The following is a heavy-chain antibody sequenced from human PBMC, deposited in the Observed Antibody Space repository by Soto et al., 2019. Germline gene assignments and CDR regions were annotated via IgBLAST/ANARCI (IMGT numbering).Heavy chain of an antibody. Sequence: ASVKVSCKASGYTFTSYYMHWVRQAPGQGLEWMGIINPSGGSTSYAQKFQGRVTMTRDTSTSTVYMELSSLRSEDTAVYYCARPTRIAVAGTWWFDPWGQGTLVTVSS. CDR3: ARPTRIAVAGTWWFDP. J-gene: IGHJ5*02. D-gene: IGHD6-19*01. CDR1: GYTFTSYY. CDR2: INPSGGST. V-gene: IGHV1-46*01.